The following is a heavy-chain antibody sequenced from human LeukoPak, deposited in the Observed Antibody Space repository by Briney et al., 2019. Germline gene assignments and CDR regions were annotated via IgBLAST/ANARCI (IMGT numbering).Heavy chain of an antibody. CDR3: ARVDSAEKRDFDY. CDR2: IKEGGSEK. CDR1: GFTFSNYW. V-gene: IGHV3-7*01. D-gene: IGHD3-22*01. Sequence: GGSLRLSCAAFGFTFSNYWMTWVRQAPGKGLEWVANIKEGGSEKYYVDSVKGRFTISRDNAKNSAFLQMNSLRAEDTAVYYCARVDSAEKRDFDYWGQGTLVTVSS. J-gene: IGHJ4*02.